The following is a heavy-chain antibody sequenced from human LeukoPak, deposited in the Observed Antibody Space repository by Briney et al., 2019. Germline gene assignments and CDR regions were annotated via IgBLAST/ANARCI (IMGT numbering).Heavy chain of an antibody. CDR2: VSPSHTTR. V-gene: IGHV1-18*01. D-gene: IGHD3-3*02. Sequence: ASVKVSCKASGYTFRQYSISWVRQAPGKGFEWMGWVSPSHTTRVYAQEFQGRVTMTADTNTNTVSMELRSLRFDDTAVYFCARDYILPLETDNGNGFAIWGQGTVVTVSS. CDR3: ARDYILPLETDNGNGFAI. J-gene: IGHJ3*02. CDR1: GYTFRQYS.